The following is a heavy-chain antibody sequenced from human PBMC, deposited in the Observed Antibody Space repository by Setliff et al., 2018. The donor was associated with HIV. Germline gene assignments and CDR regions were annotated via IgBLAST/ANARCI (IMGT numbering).Heavy chain of an antibody. J-gene: IGHJ6*03. CDR2: IWYDGGSK. V-gene: IGHV3-30*02. Sequence: GGSLRLSCAASGFTFSRYGMHWVRQAPGKGLEWVAVIWYDGGSKYYADSVKGRFIISRDNSKNTLYLQMNSLRAEDTAVYYCAKDLWRYYNSGSFYMDVWGKGTTVTVSS. CDR1: GFTFSRYG. CDR3: AKDLWRYYNSGSFYMDV. D-gene: IGHD3-10*01.